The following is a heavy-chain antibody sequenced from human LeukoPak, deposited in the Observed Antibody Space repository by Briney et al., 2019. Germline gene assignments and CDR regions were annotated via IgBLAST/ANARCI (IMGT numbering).Heavy chain of an antibody. CDR2: SSAYNGNT. D-gene: IGHD5-18*01. V-gene: IGHV1-18*01. CDR3: ARYLGEDTTMIFFDF. Sequence: ASVKVSCKASGDTFTSFGISWVRQAPGQGLEWMGWSSAYNGNTKYAQNVQGRVTMTADTSTDTAYMELRSLRSDDTAVYYCARYLGEDTTMIFFDFWGQGTLVTVSS. J-gene: IGHJ4*02. CDR1: GDTFTSFG.